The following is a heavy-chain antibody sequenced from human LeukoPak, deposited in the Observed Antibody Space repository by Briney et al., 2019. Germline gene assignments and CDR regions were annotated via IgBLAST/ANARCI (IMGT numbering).Heavy chain of an antibody. J-gene: IGHJ4*02. CDR1: GYSISSGYY. Sequence: PSETLSLTCTVSGYSISSGYYWGWIRPPPGKGLEWIGSIYHSGSTYYNPSLKSRVTISVDTSKNQFSLRLTSVTAADTAVYFCATLVSTRYYFDYWGQGTLVTVSS. D-gene: IGHD5/OR15-5a*01. CDR2: IYHSGST. CDR3: ATLVSTRYYFDY. V-gene: IGHV4-38-2*02.